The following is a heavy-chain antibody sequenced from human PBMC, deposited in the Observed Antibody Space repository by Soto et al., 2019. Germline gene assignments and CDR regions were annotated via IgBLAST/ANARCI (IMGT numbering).Heavy chain of an antibody. CDR3: AKYYYGSGSIRAFDI. V-gene: IGHV3-23*01. CDR2: IVGSGDST. J-gene: IGHJ3*02. CDR1: GFTFSSYT. Sequence: EVQLLESGGGLVRPGGSLRLSCAASGFTFSSYTMTWVRQAPGERLEWVSSIVGSGDSTYYADSVKGRFTISRDNSKTTLYLQMNSLRAEDTAVYYCAKYYYGSGSIRAFDIWGQGTMVTVSS. D-gene: IGHD3-10*01.